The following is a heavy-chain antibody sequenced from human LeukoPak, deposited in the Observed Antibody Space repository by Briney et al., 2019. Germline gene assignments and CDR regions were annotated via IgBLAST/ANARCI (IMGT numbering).Heavy chain of an antibody. CDR3: AHLGALSRAAAGTVI. V-gene: IGHV3-48*02. D-gene: IGHD6-13*01. J-gene: IGHJ3*02. CDR2: ISSTSGTI. CDR1: GFTFSSYS. Sequence: GGSLRLSCAASGFTFSSYSMNWVRQAPGKGLEWVSYISSTSGTISYADSVKGRFTISRDNAKNSLFLQMNSLRDEDTATHYCAHLGALSRAAAGTVIWGHGTMVTVSS.